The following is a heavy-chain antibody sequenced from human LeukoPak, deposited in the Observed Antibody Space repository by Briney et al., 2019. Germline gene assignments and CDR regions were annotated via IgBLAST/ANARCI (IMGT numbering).Heavy chain of an antibody. CDR2: IYYSGTT. Sequence: SETLSLTCTVSGGSISSYYWSWIRQPPGKGLEWIGYIYYSGTTNYSSSLKSRVTISVDTSKNQISLKLSSVTAADTAVYYCARHTNYYDSSGLDYWGQGTLVTVSS. V-gene: IGHV4-59*08. CDR3: ARHTNYYDSSGLDY. CDR1: GGSISSYY. D-gene: IGHD3-22*01. J-gene: IGHJ4*02.